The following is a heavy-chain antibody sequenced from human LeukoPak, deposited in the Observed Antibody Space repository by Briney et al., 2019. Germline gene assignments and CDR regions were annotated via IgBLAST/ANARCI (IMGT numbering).Heavy chain of an antibody. J-gene: IGHJ4*02. CDR3: AKDDWGCSSTSCYAAFDY. CDR2: ISGSGGST. Sequence: PGGSLRLSCAASGFTFSSYAMSWVRQAPGKGLEWVSAISGSGGSTYYADSVKGWFTISRDNSKNTLYLQMNSLRAEDTAVYYCAKDDWGCSSTSCYAAFDYWGQGTLVTVSS. CDR1: GFTFSSYA. D-gene: IGHD2-2*01. V-gene: IGHV3-23*01.